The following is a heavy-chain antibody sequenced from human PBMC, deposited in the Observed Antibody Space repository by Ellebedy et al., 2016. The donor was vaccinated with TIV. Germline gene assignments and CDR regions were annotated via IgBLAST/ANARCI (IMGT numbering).Heavy chain of an antibody. CDR2: ISYDGSNK. CDR3: AKGIAAAGTELYYYYGMDV. Sequence: GESLKISCAASGFTFSSYGMHWVRQAPGKGLEWVAVISYDGSNKYYADSVKGRFTISRDNSKNTLYLQMNSLRAEDTAVYYCAKGIAAAGTELYYYYGMDVWGQGTTVTVSS. J-gene: IGHJ6*02. V-gene: IGHV3-30*18. CDR1: GFTFSSYG. D-gene: IGHD6-13*01.